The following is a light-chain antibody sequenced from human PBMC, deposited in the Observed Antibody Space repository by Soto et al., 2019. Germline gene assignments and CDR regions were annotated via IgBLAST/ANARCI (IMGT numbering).Light chain of an antibody. CDR1: NIRDRT. Sequence: SYELTQPPSVSVAPGQTARISCGGNNIRDRTVHWYQQRPGQAPVLGVYDDNNRPSACTARFSGSASGKKATLTISRVEAGDEADYYCQLSDSGADHVVVVGTGTKLTVL. CDR3: QLSDSGADHVVV. CDR2: DDN. J-gene: IGLJ1*01. V-gene: IGLV3-21*02.